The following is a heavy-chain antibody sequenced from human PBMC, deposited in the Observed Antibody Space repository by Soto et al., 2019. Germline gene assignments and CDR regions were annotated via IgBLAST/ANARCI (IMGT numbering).Heavy chain of an antibody. Sequence: QVQLVQSGAEVKKPGSSVKVSCKASGGTFSSYTISWVRQAPGQGLEWMGRIIPILGIANYAQKFQGRVTITADKYTSQAYMELSSLRSEDTAVYYCARDFNYGDNGRGAFDIWGQGTMVNVSS. CDR2: IIPILGIA. CDR3: ARDFNYGDNGRGAFDI. V-gene: IGHV1-69*08. D-gene: IGHD4-17*01. CDR1: GGTFSSYT. J-gene: IGHJ3*02.